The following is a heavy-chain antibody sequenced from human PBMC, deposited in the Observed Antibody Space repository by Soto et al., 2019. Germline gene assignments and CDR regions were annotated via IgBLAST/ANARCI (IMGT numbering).Heavy chain of an antibody. CDR1: GFTFSNYG. V-gene: IGHV1-18*01. Sequence: ASVKVSCKASGFTFSNYGLNWVRQAPGQGLEWMGWVSANNGHTNYAQNLQGRVSMTTDASTSTAYMELRGLRFDDTAVYYCARDIESVTAKHFFYYYAMDVWGQGTTVTVSS. D-gene: IGHD2-8*01. J-gene: IGHJ6*02. CDR3: ARDIESVTAKHFFYYYAMDV. CDR2: VSANNGHT.